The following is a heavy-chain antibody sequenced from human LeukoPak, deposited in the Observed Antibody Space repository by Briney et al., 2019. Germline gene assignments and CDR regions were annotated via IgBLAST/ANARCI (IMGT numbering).Heavy chain of an antibody. J-gene: IGHJ4*02. CDR3: AKDRDTVTTDYFDY. CDR2: ISGSGGSA. CDR1: GFTFSSYA. Sequence: GGSLRLSCAASGFTFSSYAMSWVRQAPGKGLKWVSTISGSGGSAYYADSVKGRFTISRDNSKNTLYLQMNSLRAEDTAVYYCAKDRDTVTTDYFDYWGQGTLVTVSS. V-gene: IGHV3-23*01. D-gene: IGHD4-17*01.